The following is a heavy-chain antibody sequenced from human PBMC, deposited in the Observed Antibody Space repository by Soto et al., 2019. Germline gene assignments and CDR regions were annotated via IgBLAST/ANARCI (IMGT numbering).Heavy chain of an antibody. V-gene: IGHV3-64*01. CDR2: ISGNGGST. CDR1: GFTFSSYA. CDR3: ARRTPGWYFDL. J-gene: IGHJ2*01. Sequence: EVPLVESGGGLVQPGGSLRLSCAASGFTFSSYAMHWVRQAPGKGLEYVSAISGNGGSTYYANSVKGRFTISRDNSKNTLYIQMGSLRAEDMAVYYCARRTPGWYFDLWGRGTLVTVSS.